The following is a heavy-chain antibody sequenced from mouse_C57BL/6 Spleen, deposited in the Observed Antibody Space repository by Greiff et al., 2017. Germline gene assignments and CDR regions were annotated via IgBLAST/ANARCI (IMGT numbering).Heavy chain of an antibody. CDR2: IYPGDGDT. Sequence: VKLQQSGPELVKPGASVKISCKASGYAFSSSWMNWVKQRPGKGLEWIGRIYPGDGDTNYNGKFKGKATLTADKSSSTAYMQLSSLTSEDSAVYFCARGAPHFDVWGTGTTVTVSS. J-gene: IGHJ1*03. CDR3: ARGAPHFDV. V-gene: IGHV1-82*01. CDR1: GYAFSSSW. D-gene: IGHD3-1*01.